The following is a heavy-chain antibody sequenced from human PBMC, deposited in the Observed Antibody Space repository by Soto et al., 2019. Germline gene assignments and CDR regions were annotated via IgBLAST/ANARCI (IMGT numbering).Heavy chain of an antibody. CDR1: ELPFSSYW. CDR3: ASDLSGRADV. V-gene: IGHV3-74*01. CDR2: MNEDGGTT. J-gene: IGHJ6*02. Sequence: MRLSFAASELPFSSYWLHWVRQAPGKGLVWVSRMNEDGGTTDYADSVKGRFTISRDNAKNTLYLQMNSLRAEDTAVYYCASDLSGRADVWGQGTTVTVSS. D-gene: IGHD3-10*01.